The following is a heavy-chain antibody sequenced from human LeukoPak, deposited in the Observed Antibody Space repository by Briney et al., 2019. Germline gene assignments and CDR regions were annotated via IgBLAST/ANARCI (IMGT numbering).Heavy chain of an antibody. CDR1: GGTFSSYA. V-gene: IGHV1-69*05. J-gene: IGHJ5*02. D-gene: IGHD4-17*01. Sequence: SVKVSCKASGGTFSSYAINWLRRAPGQGLEWMGGIIPIFGTANYAQKFQGRVTTTTDESTSTAYMELSSLRSEDTAVYCCAREAATTVTMSFWFDPWGQGTLVTVSS. CDR3: AREAATTVTMSFWFDP. CDR2: IIPIFGTA.